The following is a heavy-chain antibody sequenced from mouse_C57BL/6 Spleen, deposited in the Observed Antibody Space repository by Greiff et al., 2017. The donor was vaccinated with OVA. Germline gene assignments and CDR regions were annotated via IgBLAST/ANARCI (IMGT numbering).Heavy chain of an antibody. CDR3: ASGINWVPAY. CDR2: IDPSDSYT. J-gene: IGHJ3*01. Sequence: QVQLQQPGAELVKPGASVKLSCKASGYTFTSYWMQWVKQRPGQGLEWIGEIDPSDSYTNYNQKFKGKATLTVDTSSSTAYMQLSSLTSEDSAVYYCASGINWVPAYWGQGTLVTVSA. V-gene: IGHV1-50*01. D-gene: IGHD4-1*02. CDR1: GYTFTSYW.